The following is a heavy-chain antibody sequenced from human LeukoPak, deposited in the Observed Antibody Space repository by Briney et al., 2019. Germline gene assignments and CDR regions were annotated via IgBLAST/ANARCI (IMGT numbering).Heavy chain of an antibody. Sequence: SETLSLTCTVSGGSISTSYYWGWIRQPPGKGLEWIGSIYYSGTTYYNPSLKSRVTISVDTSKNQFSLKLSSVTAADTAVYYCARSSNGVSRFDYCGQGTLVTVSS. V-gene: IGHV4-39*01. CDR3: ARSSNGVSRFDY. CDR2: IYYSGTT. J-gene: IGHJ4*02. D-gene: IGHD2-8*01. CDR1: GGSISTSYY.